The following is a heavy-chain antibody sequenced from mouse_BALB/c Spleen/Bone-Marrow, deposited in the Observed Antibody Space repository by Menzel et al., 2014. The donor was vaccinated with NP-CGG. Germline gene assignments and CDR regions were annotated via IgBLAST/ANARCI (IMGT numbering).Heavy chain of an antibody. CDR3: TRGGNWDDFDY. CDR1: GFTFRSFG. J-gene: IGHJ2*01. CDR2: ISSDSSAV. V-gene: IGHV5-17*02. D-gene: IGHD4-1*01. Sequence: EVKLMESGGGLVQPGGSRKLSCAASGFTFRSFGMHWVRQAPEKGLEWVAYISSDSSAVYYADTVKGRFTISRDNPKNTLLLQMTSLRSEDTAMYYCTRGGNWDDFDYWGQGTTLTVSS.